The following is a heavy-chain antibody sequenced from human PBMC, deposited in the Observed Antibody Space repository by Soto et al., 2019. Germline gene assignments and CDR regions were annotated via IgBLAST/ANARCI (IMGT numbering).Heavy chain of an antibody. Sequence: QVQLVQSGAEGKKPGASVKVSCETSGYTFANYPMHWVRQAPGQTLEWMGWINAGNGYTKYSQKFQGIVTITRDTSASIAYMELSSLRSEDTAVYYCARAKIITTLDYWGQGTLVTVSS. CDR1: GYTFANYP. D-gene: IGHD3-10*01. J-gene: IGHJ4*02. CDR3: ARAKIITTLDY. V-gene: IGHV1-3*01. CDR2: INAGNGYT.